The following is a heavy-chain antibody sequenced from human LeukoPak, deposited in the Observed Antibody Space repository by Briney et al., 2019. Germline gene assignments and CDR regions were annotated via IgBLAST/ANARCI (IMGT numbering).Heavy chain of an antibody. J-gene: IGHJ4*02. Sequence: GGSLRLSCAASRFTFSSYGMHWVRQAPGKGLEWVAVIWNGGSNKYNADSVKGRFTISRDNSKNTLYLQMNSLRVEDTAVYYCAKGMVTATGFLDYWGQGTLVTVSS. CDR1: RFTFSSYG. V-gene: IGHV3-30*02. D-gene: IGHD4-23*01. CDR3: AKGMVTATGFLDY. CDR2: IWNGGSNK.